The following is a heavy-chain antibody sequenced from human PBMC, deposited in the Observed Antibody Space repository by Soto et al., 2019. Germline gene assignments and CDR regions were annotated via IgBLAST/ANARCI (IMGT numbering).Heavy chain of an antibody. CDR3: AREGNLGRWLQPLDF. V-gene: IGHV4-59*01. CDR1: GDSISVYS. CDR2: IHYNGNT. Sequence: SETLSLTCTVSGDSISVYSWSWVRQPPGKGLEWIGNIHYNGNTKYSPSLKSRVTMSVDTSKNHFSLRLISVTAADTAIYFCAREGNLGRWLQPLDFWGQGTLVTVSS. D-gene: IGHD5-12*01. J-gene: IGHJ4*02.